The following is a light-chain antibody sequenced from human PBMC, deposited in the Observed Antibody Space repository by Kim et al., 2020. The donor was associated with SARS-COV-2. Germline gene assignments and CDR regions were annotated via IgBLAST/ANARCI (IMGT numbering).Light chain of an antibody. Sequence: ASVGDGVTITCRASQSISTYLNWYQQKPGRAPKLLIFAASTLQSGVPSRFSGSGSGADFTLTISSLQPEDSATYFCQQNYSAPRTFGQGTKVDIK. CDR2: AAS. V-gene: IGKV1-39*01. J-gene: IGKJ1*01. CDR3: QQNYSAPRT. CDR1: QSISTY.